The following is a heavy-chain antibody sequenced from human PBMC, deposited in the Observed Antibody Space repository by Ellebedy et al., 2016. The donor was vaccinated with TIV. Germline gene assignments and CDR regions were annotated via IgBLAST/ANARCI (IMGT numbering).Heavy chain of an antibody. V-gene: IGHV3-33*08. CDR2: IWYDGSKK. D-gene: IGHD6-19*01. CDR1: GFTFSTYG. Sequence: GESLKISCAASGFTFSTYGMHWVRQTPGQGLEWVAVIWYDGSKKYYGDSVKGRFTISRDNSKNKMYLEMNSLRGEDTAVYYCARDRGSGRYEAWFDPWGQGTRVTVSS. CDR3: ARDRGSGRYEAWFDP. J-gene: IGHJ5*02.